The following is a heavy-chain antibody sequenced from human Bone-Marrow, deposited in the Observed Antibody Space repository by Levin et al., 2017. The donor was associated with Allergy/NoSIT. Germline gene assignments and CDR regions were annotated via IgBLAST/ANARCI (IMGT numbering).Heavy chain of an antibody. D-gene: IGHD4-17*01. V-gene: IGHV3-23*01. CDR1: GFTFSSYA. J-gene: IGHJ4*02. CDR2: LSSSGAGT. Sequence: GGSLRLSCAASGFTFSSYAMGWVRQAPGKGLEWVSGLSSSGAGTHYADSVKGRFTISRDDSKNTLYLQMNSLRVEDTAVYYCGKDFDLNGDPDLQFDYWGQGTLVTVSS. CDR3: GKDFDLNGDPDLQFDY.